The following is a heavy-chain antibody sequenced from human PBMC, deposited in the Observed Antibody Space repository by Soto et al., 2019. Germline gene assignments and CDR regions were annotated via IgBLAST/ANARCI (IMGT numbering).Heavy chain of an antibody. D-gene: IGHD2-15*01. CDR2: INPSGGST. CDR3: ARGVVRYCSGGSCPGGY. CDR1: GYTFTSYY. V-gene: IGHV1-46*01. J-gene: IGHJ4*02. Sequence: QVLLVQSGAEVKKPGASVKVSCKASGYTFTSYYMHWVRQAPGQGLEWIGLINPSGGSTTYPQKFQGRVTMTRVTSTCTVYMELSSLRSEDTAVYYCARGVVRYCSGGSCPGGYWGQGTLVTVSS.